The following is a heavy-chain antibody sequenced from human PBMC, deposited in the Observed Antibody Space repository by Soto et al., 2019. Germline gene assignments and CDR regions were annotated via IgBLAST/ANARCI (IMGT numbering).Heavy chain of an antibody. CDR2: ISYDGSNK. V-gene: IGHV3-30-3*01. J-gene: IGHJ4*02. D-gene: IGHD3-22*01. Sequence: GSLRLSCAASGFTFSSYAMHWVRQAPGKGLEWVAVISYDGSNKYYADSVKGRFTISRDNSKNTLYLQMNSLRAEDTAVYYCAREGYYYDSSGYYQDYWGQGTLVTVSS. CDR3: AREGYYYDSSGYYQDY. CDR1: GFTFSSYA.